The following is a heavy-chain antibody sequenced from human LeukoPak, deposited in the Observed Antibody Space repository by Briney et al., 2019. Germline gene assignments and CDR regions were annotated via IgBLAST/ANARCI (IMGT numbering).Heavy chain of an antibody. CDR2: ISYDGSNK. CDR1: GFTFSTYA. J-gene: IGHJ4*02. Sequence: PGRSLRLSCAASGFTFSTYAMHWLRQAPGKGLEWVAVISYDGSNKYYADSVKGRFTISRDNSKNTLYLQMNSLRAEDTAVYYCAKDYRIFTMIALFAYWGQGTLVTVSS. V-gene: IGHV3-30*18. CDR3: AKDYRIFTMIALFAY. D-gene: IGHD3-22*01.